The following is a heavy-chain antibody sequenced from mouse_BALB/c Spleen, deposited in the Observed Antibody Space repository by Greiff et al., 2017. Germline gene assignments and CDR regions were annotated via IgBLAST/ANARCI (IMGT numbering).Heavy chain of an antibody. D-gene: IGHD2-4*01. J-gene: IGHJ4*01. CDR2: IYPGNVNT. CDR1: GYTFTSYY. V-gene: IGHV1S56*01. CDR3: ARGMITSYAMDY. Sequence: QVQLQQSGPELVKPGASVRISCKASGYTFTSYYIHWVKQRPGQGLEWIGWIYPGNVNTKYNEKFKGKATLTADKSSSTAYMQLSSLTSEDSAVYFCARGMITSYAMDYWGQGTSVTVSS.